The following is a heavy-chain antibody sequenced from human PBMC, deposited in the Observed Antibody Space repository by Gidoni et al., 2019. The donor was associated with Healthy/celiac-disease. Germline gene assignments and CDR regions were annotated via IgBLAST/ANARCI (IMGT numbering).Heavy chain of an antibody. Sequence: QLQLQESGPGLVQPSETLSLTCTVSGGSISSSSYYWGWIRQPPGKGLEWIGRIYYSGSTYYNPSLKSRVTISVDTSKTQFSLKLSSVTAADTAVYYCARIRITMVRGAYYFDYWGQGTLVTVSS. J-gene: IGHJ4*02. CDR3: ARIRITMVRGAYYFDY. D-gene: IGHD3-10*01. V-gene: IGHV4-39*01. CDR2: IYYSGST. CDR1: GGSISSSSYY.